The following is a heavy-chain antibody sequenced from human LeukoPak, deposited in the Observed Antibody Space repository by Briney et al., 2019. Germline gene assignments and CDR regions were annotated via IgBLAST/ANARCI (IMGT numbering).Heavy chain of an antibody. CDR1: GYSISSVYY. D-gene: IGHD3-10*01. Sequence: SETLSLTCTASGYSISSVYYWGWIRQPPGKGLEWIGSIYHSGSTYYNPSLKSRVTISVDTSKNQFSLKLSSVTAADTAVYYCARDGLTMVLPFDYWGQGTLVTVSS. CDR3: ARDGLTMVLPFDY. CDR2: IYHSGST. J-gene: IGHJ4*02. V-gene: IGHV4-38-2*02.